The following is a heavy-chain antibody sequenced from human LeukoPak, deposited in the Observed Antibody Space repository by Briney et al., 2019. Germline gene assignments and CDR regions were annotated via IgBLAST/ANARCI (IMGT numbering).Heavy chain of an antibody. CDR2: ISDSGGIT. V-gene: IGHV3-23*01. CDR3: AKNTQYSGYYDC. D-gene: IGHD6-6*01. CDR1: GFTFSSYW. Sequence: GGSLRLSCAASGFTFSSYWMSWVRQAPGKGPEWVSFISDSGGITYYADSVKGRFTISSDNSKNTLYLQMNSLRAEDTAVYYCAKNTQYSGYYDCWGQGTLVAVSS. J-gene: IGHJ4*02.